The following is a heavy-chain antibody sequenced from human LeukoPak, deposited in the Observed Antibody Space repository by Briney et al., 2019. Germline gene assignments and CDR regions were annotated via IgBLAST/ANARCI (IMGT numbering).Heavy chain of an antibody. CDR3: VRDLGGRSGH. CDR1: GFIFSSNW. D-gene: IGHD1-26*01. V-gene: IGHV3-74*01. Sequence: GGSLRLSCATSGFIFSSNWMHWVRQAPGKGLVWVSRINEDGSTTNHADSVKGRFTISRDNAKNTLYMQMNSLRAEDTAVYYCVRDLGGRSGHWGQGTLVTVSS. J-gene: IGHJ4*02. CDR2: INEDGSTT.